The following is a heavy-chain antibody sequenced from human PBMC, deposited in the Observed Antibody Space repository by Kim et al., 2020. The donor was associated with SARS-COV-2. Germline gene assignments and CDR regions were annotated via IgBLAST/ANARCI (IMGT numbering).Heavy chain of an antibody. D-gene: IGHD2-2*01. CDR2: ISYSGNP. CDR3: ARGQPLAY. V-gene: IGHV4-31*03. Sequence: SETLSLTCSVSGGSIRSGGKFWTWIRQHPAKGLEWIGYISYSGNPHYSPSLRSRVSISLQTSENQFSLELTSVTAADTAVYYFARGQPLAYWGQGFLVTV. CDR1: GGSIRSGGKF. J-gene: IGHJ4*02.